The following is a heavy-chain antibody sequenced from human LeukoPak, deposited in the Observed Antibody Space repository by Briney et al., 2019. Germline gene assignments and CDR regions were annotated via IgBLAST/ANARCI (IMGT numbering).Heavy chain of an antibody. Sequence: GGSLRLSCAASGFTFSSYSMNWVRQAPGKGLEWVSYISSRSSTIYYADSVKGRFTISRDNAKNSLYLQMNSLRAEDTAVYYCARMGCSSTSCYTPTFDYWGQGTLVTVSS. V-gene: IGHV3-48*01. D-gene: IGHD2-2*02. J-gene: IGHJ4*02. CDR2: ISSRSSTI. CDR1: GFTFSSYS. CDR3: ARMGCSSTSCYTPTFDY.